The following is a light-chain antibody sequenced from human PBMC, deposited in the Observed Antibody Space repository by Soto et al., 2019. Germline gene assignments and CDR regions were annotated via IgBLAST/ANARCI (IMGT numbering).Light chain of an antibody. Sequence: IPLTQSPSSLSASVGDRVTISCRASQGIANFLAWYQQKPGKAPKLLIYGASTLQSGVPLRFSGSGSGTDFTLTISSLQPEDFATYYCQQLNSFPIPFGPGTKVDIK. CDR3: QQLNSFPIP. CDR2: GAS. V-gene: IGKV1-9*01. J-gene: IGKJ3*01. CDR1: QGIANF.